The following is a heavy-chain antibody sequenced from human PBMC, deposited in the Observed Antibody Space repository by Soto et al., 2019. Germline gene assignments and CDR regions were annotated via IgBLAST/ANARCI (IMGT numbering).Heavy chain of an antibody. CDR2: ISGSGGGT. CDR3: ARDRLPGYYDSSGSLDY. CDR1: GFTFSSYA. D-gene: IGHD3-22*01. V-gene: IGHV3-23*01. Sequence: PGGSLRLSCAASGFTFSSYAMNWVRQAPGKGQEWVSSISGSGGGTYYADSVKGRLTIFRDNSKNTLFLQMNNLRAEDTAPYYCARDRLPGYYDSSGSLDYWGQGTLVTVSS. J-gene: IGHJ4*02.